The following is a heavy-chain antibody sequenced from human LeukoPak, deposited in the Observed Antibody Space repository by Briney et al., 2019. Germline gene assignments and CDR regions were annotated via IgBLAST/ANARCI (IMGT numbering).Heavy chain of an antibody. Sequence: ASVKVSCKASGGTFSSYAISWVRQAPGQGLEWMGGIISIFGTANYAQKFQGRVTITADESTSTAYMELSSLRSEDTAVYYCARDPRYCSSTSCYKGGYYFDYWGQGTLVTVSS. J-gene: IGHJ4*02. CDR2: IISIFGTA. CDR1: GGTFSSYA. V-gene: IGHV1-69*13. D-gene: IGHD2-2*02. CDR3: ARDPRYCSSTSCYKGGYYFDY.